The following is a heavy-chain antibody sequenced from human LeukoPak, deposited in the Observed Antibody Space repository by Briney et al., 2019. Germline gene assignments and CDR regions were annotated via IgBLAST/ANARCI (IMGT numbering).Heavy chain of an antibody. V-gene: IGHV1-18*04. CDR1: GYTFTSYG. CDR3: ARDCSGGSCYSYYYYGMDV. CDR2: ISAYNGNT. Sequence: ASVKVSCKASGYTFTSYGISWVRQAPGQGLEWMGWISAYNGNTNYAQKLQGRVTMTTDTSTNTAYMELRSLRSDDTAVYYCARDCSGGSCYSYYYYGMDVWGKGTTVTVSS. J-gene: IGHJ6*04. D-gene: IGHD2-15*01.